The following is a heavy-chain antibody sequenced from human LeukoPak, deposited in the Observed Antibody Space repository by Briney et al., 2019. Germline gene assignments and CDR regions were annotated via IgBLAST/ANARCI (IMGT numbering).Heavy chain of an antibody. V-gene: IGHV3-21*01. CDR3: SRGSYYYDSSGYFGY. CDR2: ISSSSSYI. CDR1: GFTFSPYT. J-gene: IGHJ4*02. D-gene: IGHD3-22*01. Sequence: GGSLRLSCAASGFTFSPYTMSWVRQAPGKGLEWVSSISSSSSYIYYADSVKGRFTISRDSSKNTLYLQMNSLRAEDTAVYYCSRGSYYYDSSGYFGYWGQGTLVTVSS.